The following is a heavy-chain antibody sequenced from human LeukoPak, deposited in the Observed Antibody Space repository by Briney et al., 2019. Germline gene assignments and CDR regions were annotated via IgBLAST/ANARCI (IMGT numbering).Heavy chain of an antibody. Sequence: ASVKLSCKAYGYTFTGYYMRWMRQAPGQGLEWMGWINPNSGGTNYAQKFQRRVTMTRDTSISTAYMELSRLRSDDTAVYYCARDPPGYYYYYYMDVWGKGTTVTVSS. CDR2: INPNSGGT. D-gene: IGHD1-1*01. CDR3: ARDPPGYYYYYYMDV. V-gene: IGHV1-2*02. J-gene: IGHJ6*03. CDR1: GYTFTGYY.